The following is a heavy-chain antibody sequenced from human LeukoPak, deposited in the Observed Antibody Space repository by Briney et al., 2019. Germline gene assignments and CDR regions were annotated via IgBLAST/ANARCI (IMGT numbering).Heavy chain of an antibody. CDR1: GGSISSISNYY. CDR3: ARSDCSGGSCYINFDY. CDR2: IYYSGST. J-gene: IGHJ4*02. D-gene: IGHD2-15*01. Sequence: SETLSLTCIFSGGSISSISNYYWSWIRQPPGKGLEWIGYIYYSGSTNYNPSLKSRVTISKDTSKNQFSLKLISVTAADTAVYYCARSDCSGGSCYINFDYWGQGTLVTVSS. V-gene: IGHV4-61*01.